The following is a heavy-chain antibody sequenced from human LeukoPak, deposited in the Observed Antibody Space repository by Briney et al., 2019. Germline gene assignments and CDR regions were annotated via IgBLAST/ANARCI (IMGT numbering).Heavy chain of an antibody. Sequence: ASVKVSCEASGGTFSSYAISWVRQAPGQGLEWMGGIIPIFGTANYAQKFQGRVTITADESTSTAYMELSSLRSEDTAVYYCARGRGWAGYTYGFYYWGQGTLVTVSS. J-gene: IGHJ4*02. CDR3: ARGRGWAGYTYGFYY. V-gene: IGHV1-69*13. CDR2: IIPIFGTA. CDR1: GGTFSSYA. D-gene: IGHD5-18*01.